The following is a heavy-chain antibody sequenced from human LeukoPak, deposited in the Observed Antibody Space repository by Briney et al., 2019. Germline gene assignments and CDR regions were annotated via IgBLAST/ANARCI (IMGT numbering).Heavy chain of an antibody. V-gene: IGHV3-7*01. J-gene: IGHJ6*03. CDR3: ARAMDV. CDR1: EFTFRSYW. CDR2: IKQDGSEK. Sequence: PGGPLRLSCAAPEFTFRSYWMTWVRQAPGKGLEWVATIKQDGSEKYYVDSVKGRFTISRDNAKNSLYLQMNSLRAEDTAVYYCARAMDVWGKGTTVTVSS.